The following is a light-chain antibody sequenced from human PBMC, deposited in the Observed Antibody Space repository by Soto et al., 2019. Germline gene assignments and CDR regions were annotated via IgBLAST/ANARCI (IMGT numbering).Light chain of an antibody. V-gene: IGKV1-17*01. Sequence: QMTQSPSSLSASVGDRVTITCRASQGIGSDLGWYQQKPGKAPNRLIYAASSLQSGVPSRFSGSGSGTEFTFTISSLQPEDFATYYCLQHNSYPRAFGQGTKVEIK. CDR3: LQHNSYPRA. CDR2: AAS. CDR1: QGIGSD. J-gene: IGKJ1*01.